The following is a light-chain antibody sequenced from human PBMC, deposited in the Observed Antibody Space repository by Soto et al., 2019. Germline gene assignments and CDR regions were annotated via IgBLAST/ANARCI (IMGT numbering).Light chain of an antibody. J-gene: IGKJ1*01. Sequence: DIQMTQSPSTLSASVGDRVTITCRASQSISSWLAWYQQKPGKAPKLLIYDASSLKSGVPSRFSGSGSGTEFTLTFSSLQPDDFATYYCQQYNSFSWTFGQGTKV. CDR3: QQYNSFSWT. CDR1: QSISSW. V-gene: IGKV1-5*01. CDR2: DAS.